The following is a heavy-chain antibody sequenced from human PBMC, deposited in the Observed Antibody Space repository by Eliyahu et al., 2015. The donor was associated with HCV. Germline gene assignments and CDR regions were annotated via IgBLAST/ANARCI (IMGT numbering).Heavy chain of an antibody. CDR2: ISSDGSTT. CDR1: GFTFSSHW. CDR3: ARELYRSFDY. D-gene: IGHD1-26*01. Sequence: EVQLVESGGGLVQPGGSLRLSCTASGFTFSSHWMYWVRQVPGEGLVWVSTISSDGSTTAYADSVKGRFTISRDNAKNTLYLQMNSLRVEDTAVYFCARELYRSFDYWGQGTLVIVSS. J-gene: IGHJ4*02. V-gene: IGHV3-74*01.